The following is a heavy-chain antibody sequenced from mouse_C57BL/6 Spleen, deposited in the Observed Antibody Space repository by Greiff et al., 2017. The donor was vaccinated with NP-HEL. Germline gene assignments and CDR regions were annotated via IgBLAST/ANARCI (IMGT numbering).Heavy chain of an antibody. J-gene: IGHJ4*01. Sequence: QVQLQQPGAELVRPGSSVKLSCKASGYTFTSYWMHWVKQRPIQGLEWIGNIDPSDSETHYNQKFKDKATLTVDKSSSTAYMQLSSLTSEDSAVYYCARQPIYYDYGYYAMDYWGQGTSVTVSS. CDR2: IDPSDSET. CDR3: ARQPIYYDYGYYAMDY. V-gene: IGHV1-52*01. CDR1: GYTFTSYW. D-gene: IGHD2-4*01.